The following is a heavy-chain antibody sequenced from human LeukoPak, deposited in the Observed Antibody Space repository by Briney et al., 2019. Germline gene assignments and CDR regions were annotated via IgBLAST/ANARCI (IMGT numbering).Heavy chain of an antibody. CDR1: GGSISSSSYY. V-gene: IGHV4-39*01. D-gene: IGHD5-12*01. J-gene: IGHJ6*02. CDR2: IYYSGST. CDR3: ARRGYDNYYYGMDV. Sequence: SETLSITCTVSGGSISSSSYYWGWIRQPPGKGLAWIGSIYYSGSTYYNPSLKSRVTISVDTSKNQFSLKLSSVTAADTAVYYCARRGYDNYYYGMDVWGQGTTVTVSS.